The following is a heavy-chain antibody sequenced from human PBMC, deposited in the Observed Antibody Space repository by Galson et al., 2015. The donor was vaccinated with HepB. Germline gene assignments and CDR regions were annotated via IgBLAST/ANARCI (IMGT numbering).Heavy chain of an antibody. Sequence: SLRLSCAASGFTFSNYWMHWVRQTPEKGLVWVSRINNDGSSTNYADSVKGRFTISRDNTKNTLFLQMNSLSADDTAVYYCARSRVERAVAGTFDYWGQGTLVTVSS. V-gene: IGHV3-74*01. CDR1: GFTFSNYW. D-gene: IGHD6-19*01. CDR2: INNDGSST. CDR3: ARSRVERAVAGTFDY. J-gene: IGHJ4*02.